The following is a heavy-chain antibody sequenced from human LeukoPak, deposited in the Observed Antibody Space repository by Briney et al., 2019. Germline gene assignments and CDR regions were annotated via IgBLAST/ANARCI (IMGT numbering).Heavy chain of an antibody. J-gene: IGHJ5*02. CDR2: MNPNSGNT. CDR3: ARGPSLDSGSYR. Sequence: ASVTLSCTASGYTFTSYDINWVRQATGQGLEWMGWMNPNSGNTGYAQKFQGRGTITRNTSISTAYMELSSLRSEDTAVYYCARGPSLDSGSYRWGQGTLVTVSS. CDR1: GYTFTSYD. D-gene: IGHD1-26*01. V-gene: IGHV1-8*03.